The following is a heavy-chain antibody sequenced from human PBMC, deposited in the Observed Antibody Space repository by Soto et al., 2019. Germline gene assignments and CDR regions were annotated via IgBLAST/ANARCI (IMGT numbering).Heavy chain of an antibody. CDR2: ISADSGNT. V-gene: IGHV1-18*04. D-gene: IGHD6-19*01. J-gene: IGHJ4*02. CDR1: GYTFTRYG. CDR3: ASSGWLDLYYFDY. Sequence: QVQLVQSGSEVKEPGASVKVSCKASGYTFTRYGISWVRQAPGQGLEWMGWISADSGNTNYAQKLQGRVTMTTDTSTRTGYMELRSLRSDDTAVYYCASSGWLDLYYFDYWGQGTLVTVSS.